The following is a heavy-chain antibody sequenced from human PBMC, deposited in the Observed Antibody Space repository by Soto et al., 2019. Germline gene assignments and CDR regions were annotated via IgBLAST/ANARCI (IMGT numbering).Heavy chain of an antibody. CDR2: ISGSGGST. Sequence: EVQLLESGGGLVQPGGSLRLSCAASGFTFSSYAMSWVRQAPGKGLEWVSAISGSGGSTYYADSVKGRFTISRDNSKYALYLQMNSLSAENTAVYYCASHMITFGGVIATFDYWGQGTLVTVAA. CDR3: ASHMITFGGVIATFDY. J-gene: IGHJ4*02. CDR1: GFTFSSYA. V-gene: IGHV3-23*01. D-gene: IGHD3-16*02.